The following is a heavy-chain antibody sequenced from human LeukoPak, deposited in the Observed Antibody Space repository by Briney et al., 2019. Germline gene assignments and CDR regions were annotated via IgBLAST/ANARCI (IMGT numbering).Heavy chain of an antibody. D-gene: IGHD5-18*01. J-gene: IGHJ4*02. Sequence: GGSLRLSCAASGFSVSRNYMSWVRQAPGKGLEWVSVIYSSGSTYYADSVKGRFTISRDNSKNTLYLQMNSLRAEDTAVYYCVTFPNPTPMLTGWGPGTLVTVSS. CDR2: IYSSGST. CDR3: VTFPNPTPMLTG. V-gene: IGHV3-66*02. CDR1: GFSVSRNY.